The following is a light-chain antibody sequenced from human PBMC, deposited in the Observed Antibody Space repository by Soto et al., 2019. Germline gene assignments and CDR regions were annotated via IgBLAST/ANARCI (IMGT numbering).Light chain of an antibody. J-gene: IGKJ1*01. Sequence: EIVMTQSPATLSVSPGERATLSCRASQSVSSKLAWYQQKPGQAPRLLIFSASTRATGIPARFSGSGSGTEFTLTISSLQSEDFAVYFCQQYKSWPRAFGQGTKVEIK. V-gene: IGKV3D-15*01. CDR1: QSVSSK. CDR3: QQYKSWPRA. CDR2: SAS.